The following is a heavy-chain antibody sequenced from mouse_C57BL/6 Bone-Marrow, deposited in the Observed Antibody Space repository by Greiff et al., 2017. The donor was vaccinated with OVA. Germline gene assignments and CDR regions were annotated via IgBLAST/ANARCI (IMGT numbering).Heavy chain of an antibody. D-gene: IGHD2-2*01. Sequence: VQLQQPGAELVKPGASVKMSCKASGYTFTSYWITWVKQRPGQGLEWIGDIYPGSGSTIYNEKFKSKATLTVDTSSSTAYMQLSSLASEDSAVYYCAVWLRRRGAWFAYWGQGTLVTVSA. V-gene: IGHV1-55*01. CDR2: IYPGSGST. CDR3: AVWLRRRGAWFAY. CDR1: GYTFTSYW. J-gene: IGHJ3*01.